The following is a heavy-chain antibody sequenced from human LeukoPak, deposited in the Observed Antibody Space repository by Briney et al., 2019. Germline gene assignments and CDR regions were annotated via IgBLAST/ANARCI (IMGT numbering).Heavy chain of an antibody. V-gene: IGHV5-51*01. CDR3: ARGPRNSSGYFYPDY. Sequence: GESLKISCQGFGYRFTSHWIGWVRQMPGKGLEWMGIIYPNDADTKYSPSFQGQVTFSVDKSFSAAYLQWSSLKASDTAMYFCARGPRNSSGYFYPDYWGQGTLVTVSS. CDR1: GYRFTSHW. D-gene: IGHD3-22*01. J-gene: IGHJ4*02. CDR2: IYPNDADT.